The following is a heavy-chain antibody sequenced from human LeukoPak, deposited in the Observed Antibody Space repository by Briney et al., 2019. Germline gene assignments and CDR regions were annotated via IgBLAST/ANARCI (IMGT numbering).Heavy chain of an antibody. CDR1: GYTFTDYY. V-gene: IGHV1-2*02. D-gene: IGHD3-22*01. CDR2: INPNSGGT. CDR3: ARVMRITMIVVVPDAFDI. Sequence: GASVKVSRKASGYTFTDYYMYWVRQAPGQGLEWMGWINPNSGGTNDAQKFQGRVTMTRDTSISTAYMELSRLRSDDTAVYYCARVMRITMIVVVPDAFDIWGQGTMVTVSS. J-gene: IGHJ3*02.